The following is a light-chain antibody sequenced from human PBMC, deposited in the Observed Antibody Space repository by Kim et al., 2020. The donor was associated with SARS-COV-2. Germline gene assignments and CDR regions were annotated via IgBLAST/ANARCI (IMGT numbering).Light chain of an antibody. CDR2: DAS. CDR1: QSVGSY. Sequence: LSCSPGERATRSCMASQSVGSYLAWYQQKPGQAPSLLIYDASNRAPGIPARFSGSGSGTDFTLTISSLEPEDFAVYYCQQRANWVTFGGGTKLEIK. J-gene: IGKJ4*01. V-gene: IGKV3-11*01. CDR3: QQRANWVT.